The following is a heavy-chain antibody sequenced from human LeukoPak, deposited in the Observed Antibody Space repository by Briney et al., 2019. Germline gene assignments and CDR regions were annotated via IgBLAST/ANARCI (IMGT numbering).Heavy chain of an antibody. D-gene: IGHD4/OR15-4a*01. CDR2: IYSGGST. J-gene: IGHJ4*02. V-gene: IGHV3-66*04. Sequence: GGSLRLSCAASEFSVGSNYMTWVRQAAGKGLEWVSLIYSGGSTYYADSVKGRFTISRDNSKNTLYLQMDSLRAEDTAVYYCARRAGAYSDPYDYWGQGTLVTVSS. CDR3: ARRAGAYSDPYDY. CDR1: EFSVGSNY.